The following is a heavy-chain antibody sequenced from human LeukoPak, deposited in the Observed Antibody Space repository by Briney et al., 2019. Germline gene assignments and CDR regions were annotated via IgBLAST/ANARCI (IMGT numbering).Heavy chain of an antibody. CDR1: GGSISSGDYY. J-gene: IGHJ6*02. CDR2: IYYSGST. D-gene: IGHD3-3*01. V-gene: IGHV4-30-4*01. Sequence: SETLSLTCTVSGGSISSGDYYWSWIRQPPGKGLEWIGYIYYSGSTYYNPSLKSRVTISVDTSKNQFSPKLSSVTAADTAVYYCARDRAPYDFWSGYYRDYYYYGMDVWGQGTTVTVSS. CDR3: ARDRAPYDFWSGYYRDYYYYGMDV.